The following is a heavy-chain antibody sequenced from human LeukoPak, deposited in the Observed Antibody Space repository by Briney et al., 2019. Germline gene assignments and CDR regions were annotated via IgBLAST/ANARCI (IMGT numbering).Heavy chain of an antibody. Sequence: GGSLRLSCAASGFTFSSYAMSWVRQAPGKELEWVSAISGSGNSAYYADSVKGRFTISRDNSKNTLYLQMNSLRAEDTAVYYCAARSGWNDYWGQGTLVTVSS. J-gene: IGHJ4*02. D-gene: IGHD6-19*01. V-gene: IGHV3-23*01. CDR1: GFTFSSYA. CDR2: ISGSGNSA. CDR3: AARSGWNDY.